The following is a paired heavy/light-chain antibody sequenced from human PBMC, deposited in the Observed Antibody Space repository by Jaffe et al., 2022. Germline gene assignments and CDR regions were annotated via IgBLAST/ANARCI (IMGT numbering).Light chain of an antibody. CDR3: SSYTSSSTYVV. CDR2: DVS. V-gene: IGLV2-14*03. Sequence: QSALTQPASVSGSPGQSITISCTGTSSDVGGYNYVSWYQQHPGKAPKLMIYDVSNRPSGVSNRFSGSKSGNTASLTISGLQAEDEADYYCSSYTSSSTYVVFGGGTKLTVL. J-gene: IGLJ2*01. CDR1: SSDVGGYNY.
Heavy chain of an antibody. CDR1: GGSISSGSYY. CDR3: ARTVWFGELLGSYYYYYMDV. J-gene: IGHJ6*03. D-gene: IGHD3-10*01. V-gene: IGHV4-61*02. CDR2: IYTSGST. Sequence: QVQLQESGPGLVKPSQTLSLTCTVSGGSISSGSYYWSWIRQPAGKGLEWIGRIYTSGSTNYNPSLKSRVTISVDTSKNQFSLKLSSVTAADTAVYYCARTVWFGELLGSYYYYYMDVWGKGTTVTVSS.